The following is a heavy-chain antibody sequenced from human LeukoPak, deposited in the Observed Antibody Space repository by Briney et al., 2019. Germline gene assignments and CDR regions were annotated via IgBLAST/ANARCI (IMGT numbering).Heavy chain of an antibody. Sequence: GGSLRLSFAASGFTVRSNYMSWVRQAPGRGLEWVSVTYSGGSTYYADSVKGRFAISRDNSKNTLYLQMNSLRAEDTAVYYCARVYYGSGSLHYYYYYMDVWGKGTTVTISS. CDR1: GFTVRSNY. CDR2: TYSGGST. D-gene: IGHD3-10*01. J-gene: IGHJ6*03. CDR3: ARVYYGSGSLHYYYYYMDV. V-gene: IGHV3-53*01.